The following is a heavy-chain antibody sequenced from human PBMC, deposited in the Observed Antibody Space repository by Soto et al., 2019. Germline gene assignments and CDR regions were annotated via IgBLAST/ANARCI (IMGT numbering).Heavy chain of an antibody. CDR1: GFTFSSYG. CDR2: ISYDGSNK. D-gene: IGHD2-2*01. J-gene: IGHJ5*02. CDR3: AKDRGPYCSSTSCYGGFDP. Sequence: GGSLRLSCAASGFTFSSYGMHWVRQAPGKGLEWVAVISYDGSNKYYADSVKGRFTISRDNSKNTLYLQMNSLRAEDTAVYYCAKDRGPYCSSTSCYGGFDPWGQGTLVTVSS. V-gene: IGHV3-30*18.